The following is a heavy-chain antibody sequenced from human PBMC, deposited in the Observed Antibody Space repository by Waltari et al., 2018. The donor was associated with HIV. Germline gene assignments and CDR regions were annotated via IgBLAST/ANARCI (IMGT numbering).Heavy chain of an antibody. J-gene: IGHJ4*02. CDR3: AGQDYGDYVDY. CDR2: IYYSGGT. D-gene: IGHD4-17*01. CDR1: GGSIRSSPYY. Sequence: QLRLQESGPRLVKPSDTLSLTCTVSGGSIRSSPYYWGWIRQTPGKGLEWIGSIYYSGGTYYKPSLKSRVTISVDSSKNQFSLTLSSVTAADTAVYYCAGQDYGDYVDYWGQGALVTVFS. V-gene: IGHV4-39*01.